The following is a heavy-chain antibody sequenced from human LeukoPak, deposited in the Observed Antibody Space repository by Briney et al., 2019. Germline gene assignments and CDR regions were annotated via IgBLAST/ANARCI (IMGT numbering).Heavy chain of an antibody. Sequence: VGSLRLSCAASGFTFSSYWMHWVRQVPGKGLVWVSHVNSDGTSTTYADSVEGRFTISRDNAKNTLYLQMNSLTTEDTAVYYCAAPGNRASGPFDLWGQGTLVTVSS. CDR1: GFTFSSYW. V-gene: IGHV3-74*01. CDR2: VNSDGTST. CDR3: AAPGNRASGPFDL. D-gene: IGHD3-10*01. J-gene: IGHJ4*02.